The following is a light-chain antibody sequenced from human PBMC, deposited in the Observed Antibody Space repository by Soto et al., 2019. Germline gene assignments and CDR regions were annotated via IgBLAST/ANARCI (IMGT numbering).Light chain of an antibody. CDR2: DAS. J-gene: IGKJ1*01. V-gene: IGKV3-15*01. CDR3: HQYHYLWT. Sequence: EIVMTQSPATLSVSQGETVTLSCRASQSISSHLAWYQQKPGQGHRLLMHDASARATGIPARFSASGSGTEFTLTISSLQSEDFAVYYFHQYHYLWTFGQGTKVEIK. CDR1: QSISSH.